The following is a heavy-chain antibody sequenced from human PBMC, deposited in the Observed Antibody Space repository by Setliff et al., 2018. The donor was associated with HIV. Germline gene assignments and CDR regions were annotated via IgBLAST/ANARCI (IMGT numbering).Heavy chain of an antibody. CDR2: ISAYNGNT. CDR1: GYTFTSYG. V-gene: IGHV1-18*01. Sequence: ASVKVSCKASGYTFTSYGISWVRQAPGQGLEWMGWISAYNGNTNYAQKLQGRVTMTTDTSTSTAYMELSSLRSEDTAVYYCAREIRNYDFWSGYWEDHYFDSWGQGTLVTVSS. J-gene: IGHJ4*02. D-gene: IGHD3-3*01. CDR3: AREIRNYDFWSGYWEDHYFDS.